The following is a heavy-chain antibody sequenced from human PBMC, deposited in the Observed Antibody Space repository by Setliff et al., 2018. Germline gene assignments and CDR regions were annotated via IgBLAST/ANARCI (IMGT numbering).Heavy chain of an antibody. V-gene: IGHV4-39*07. J-gene: IGHJ4*02. CDR1: GGSINIDTYY. CDR2: IYYSGSA. D-gene: IGHD3-3*01. CDR3: RYWSGYYNNDY. Sequence: PSETLSLTCTVSGGSINIDTYYWGWIRQPPGKGLEWIGSIYYSGSAYYNPSLKSRVTISLDTSKNQFSLKLSSVTAADTAVYYCRYWSGYYNNDYWGQGTLVTVSS.